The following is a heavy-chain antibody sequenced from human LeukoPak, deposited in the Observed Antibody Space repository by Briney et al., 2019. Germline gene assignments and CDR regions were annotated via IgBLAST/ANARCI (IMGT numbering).Heavy chain of an antibody. Sequence: PGGSLRPSCVASGFTFSDYYMAWIRQSPGKGLEWVANIKQDGSEKYYVDSVKGRFTISRDNAKNSLYLQMNSLRAEDTAVYYCARDGGRGVFDYWGQGTLVTVSS. CDR2: IKQDGSEK. J-gene: IGHJ4*02. CDR3: ARDGGRGVFDY. CDR1: GFTFSDYY. D-gene: IGHD1-26*01. V-gene: IGHV3-7*01.